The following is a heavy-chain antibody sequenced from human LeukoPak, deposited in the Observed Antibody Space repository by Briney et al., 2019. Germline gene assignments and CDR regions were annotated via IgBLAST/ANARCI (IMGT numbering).Heavy chain of an antibody. CDR2: IRWNSDSI. V-gene: IGHV3-9*01. Sequence: GRSLRLSCTASGFTFNDYAMHWVRQAPGKGLEWVSGIRWNSDSIGYGDSVRGRFTISRDNAKNSLHLQMNSLRVEDTALYYCVKDLGVTTAAIGYWGQGTLVTVSS. D-gene: IGHD2-2*01. J-gene: IGHJ4*02. CDR3: VKDLGVTTAAIGY. CDR1: GFTFNDYA.